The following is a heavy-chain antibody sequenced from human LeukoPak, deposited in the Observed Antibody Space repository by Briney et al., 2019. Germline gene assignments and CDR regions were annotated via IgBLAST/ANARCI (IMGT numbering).Heavy chain of an antibody. D-gene: IGHD1-26*01. V-gene: IGHV3-48*01. CDR1: GFTFSSYS. CDR3: ARLGATVLFYGMDV. CDR2: ISSGSSTI. J-gene: IGHJ6*02. Sequence: GGSLRLSYAASGFTFSSYSMNWVRQAPGKGLEWVSYISSGSSTIYYADSVKGRFTISRDNAKNSLYLQMNSLRAEDTAVYYCARLGATVLFYGMDVWGQGTTVTVYS.